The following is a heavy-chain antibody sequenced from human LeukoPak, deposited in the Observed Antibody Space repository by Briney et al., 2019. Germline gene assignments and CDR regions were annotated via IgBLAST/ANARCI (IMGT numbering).Heavy chain of an antibody. CDR1: GGSISSYY. Sequence: SETLSLTCTVSGGSISSYYWSWIRQPPGKGLGWVGYIYYSGSTNYNPSLTSRVTISVGTSKNQFSLKLSSVTAADTAVYYCARHGGGYGSGSYYFDYWGQGTLVTVSS. D-gene: IGHD3-10*01. V-gene: IGHV4-59*08. CDR3: ARHGGGYGSGSYYFDY. J-gene: IGHJ4*02. CDR2: IYYSGST.